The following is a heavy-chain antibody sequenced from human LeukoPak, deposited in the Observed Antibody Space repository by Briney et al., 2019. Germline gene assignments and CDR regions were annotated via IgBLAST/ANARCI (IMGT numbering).Heavy chain of an antibody. V-gene: IGHV4-39*01. CDR2: IYYSGST. CDR1: GGSISSSSYY. J-gene: IGHJ4*02. CDR3: ASHYDFWSGSYFDY. Sequence: SETLSLTCTVSGGSISSSSYYCGWIRQPPGKGLEWIGSIYYSGSTYYNPSLKSRVTISVDTSKNQFSLKLSSVTAADTAVYYCASHYDFWSGSYFDYWGQGTLVTVSS. D-gene: IGHD3-3*01.